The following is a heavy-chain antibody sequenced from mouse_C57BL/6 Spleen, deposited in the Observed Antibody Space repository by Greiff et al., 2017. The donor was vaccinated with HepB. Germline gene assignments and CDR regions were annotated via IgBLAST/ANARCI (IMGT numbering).Heavy chain of an antibody. Sequence: VQLQQSGPELVKPGASVKISCKASGYTFTDYYMNWVKQSHGKSLEWIGDINPNNGGTSYNQKFKGKATLTVDKSSSTAYMELRSLTSEDSAVYYCARERGRLYYFDYWGQGTTLTVSS. D-gene: IGHD6-1*01. V-gene: IGHV1-26*01. CDR3: ARERGRLYYFDY. J-gene: IGHJ2*01. CDR2: INPNNGGT. CDR1: GYTFTDYY.